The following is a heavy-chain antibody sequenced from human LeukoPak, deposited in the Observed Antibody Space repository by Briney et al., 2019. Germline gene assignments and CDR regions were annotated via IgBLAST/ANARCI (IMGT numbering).Heavy chain of an antibody. J-gene: IGHJ4*02. CDR2: IRSKGNGGTT. CDR3: ARDPRPSDSTGYYFFT. CDR1: GFTFGDYA. Sequence: GGSLRLSCAAFGFTFGDYAVNWVRPGPGKGLGWVGFIRSKGNGGTTEYAASVKGRFSISRDDSKSIAYLQMNSLKTEDTAVYYCARDPRPSDSTGYYFFTWGQGTLVTVSS. V-gene: IGHV3-49*04. D-gene: IGHD3-22*01.